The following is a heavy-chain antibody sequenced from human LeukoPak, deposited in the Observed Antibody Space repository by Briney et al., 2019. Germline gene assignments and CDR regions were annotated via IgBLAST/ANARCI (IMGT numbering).Heavy chain of an antibody. J-gene: IGHJ4*02. CDR2: IIPIFGTA. D-gene: IGHD3-22*01. V-gene: IGHV1-69*05. CDR3: ARVRDDSSGYHPVVREY. CDR1: GGTFSSYA. Sequence: GASVKVSCKASGGTFSSYAISWVRQAPGQGLEWMGGIIPIFGTANYAQKFQGRVTITTNESTSTAYMELSSLRSEDTAVYYCARVRDDSSGYHPVVREYWGQGTLVTVSS.